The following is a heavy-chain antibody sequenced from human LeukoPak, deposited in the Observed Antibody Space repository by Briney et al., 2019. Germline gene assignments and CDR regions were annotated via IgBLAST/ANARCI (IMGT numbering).Heavy chain of an antibody. CDR2: ISSSSSYI. CDR3: ARGGSTSSHFDY. V-gene: IGHV3-21*01. D-gene: IGHD2-2*01. CDR1: GFTFSSYS. Sequence: GGSLRLSCAASGFTFSSYSMNWVRQAPGKGLEWVSSISSSSSYIYYADSVKGRFTISRDNAKNPLYLQMNSLRAEDTAVYYCARGGSTSSHFDYWGQGTLVTVSS. J-gene: IGHJ4*02.